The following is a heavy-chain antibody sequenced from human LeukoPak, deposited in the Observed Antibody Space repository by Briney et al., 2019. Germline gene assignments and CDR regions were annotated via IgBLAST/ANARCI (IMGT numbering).Heavy chain of an antibody. V-gene: IGHV4-34*01. CDR3: HYSSRLRYYYGMDV. Sequence: SETLSLTCAVYGGSFSGYYWSWIRQPPGKGLEWIGEINHSGSTNYNPSLKSRVTISVDTPKNQFSLKLSSVTAADTAVYYCHYSSRLRYYYGMDVWGKGTTVTVSS. J-gene: IGHJ6*04. CDR2: INHSGST. D-gene: IGHD6-13*01. CDR1: GGSFSGYY.